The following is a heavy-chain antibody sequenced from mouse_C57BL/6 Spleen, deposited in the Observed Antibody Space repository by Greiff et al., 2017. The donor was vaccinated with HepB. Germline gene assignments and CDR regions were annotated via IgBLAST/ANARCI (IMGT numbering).Heavy chain of an antibody. CDR1: GYSITSGYY. V-gene: IGHV3-6*01. D-gene: IGHD2-4*01. CDR2: ISYDGSN. CDR3: ARDTAYDYAWFAY. J-gene: IGHJ3*01. Sequence: DVQLQESGPGLVKPSQSLSLTCSVTGYSITSGYYWNWIRQFPGNKMEWMGYISYDGSNNYNPSLKNRISITRDTSKNQFFLKLNSVTTEDTATYYCARDTAYDYAWFAYWGQGTLVTVSA.